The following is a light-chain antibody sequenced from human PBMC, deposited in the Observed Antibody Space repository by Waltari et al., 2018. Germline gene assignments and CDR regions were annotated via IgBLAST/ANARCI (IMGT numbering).Light chain of an antibody. Sequence: DIQMTQSPSSLSASVGERVTITCQANQDIRNNLNWYQQKPGKAPNLLIFEASTLETGVPSRFSGSGFGRDFSYTISGLQSEDIATYFCQQSNNLPVTFGPGTKVHIK. CDR3: QQSNNLPVT. CDR1: QDIRNN. V-gene: IGKV1-33*01. J-gene: IGKJ3*01. CDR2: EAS.